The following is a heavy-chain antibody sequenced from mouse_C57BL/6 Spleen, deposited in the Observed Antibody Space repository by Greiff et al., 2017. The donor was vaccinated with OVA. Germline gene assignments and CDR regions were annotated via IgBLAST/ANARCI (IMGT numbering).Heavy chain of an antibody. CDR2: ISAGGSYT. CDR3: ARDGSMVTPWFAY. Sequence: EVQGVESGGGLVKPGGSLKLSCAASGFTFSSYAMSWVRQTPEKRLEWVATISAGGSYTYYPDNVKGRFTISRDNAKNTLYLQMSHLKSEDTAMYYGARDGSMVTPWFAYWGQGTLVTVSA. D-gene: IGHD2-2*01. CDR1: GFTFSSYA. V-gene: IGHV5-4*01. J-gene: IGHJ3*01.